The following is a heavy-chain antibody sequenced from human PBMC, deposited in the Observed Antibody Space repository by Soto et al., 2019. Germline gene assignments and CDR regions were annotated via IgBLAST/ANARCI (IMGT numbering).Heavy chain of an antibody. V-gene: IGHV1-2*04. D-gene: IGHD6-13*01. Sequence: ASVKVSCKASGYTFTGYYMHWVRQAPGQGLEWMGWINPNSGGTNYAQKFQGWVTMTRDTSISTAYMELSRLRSDDTAVYYCARERQFGAAAGASYYYGMDVWGQGTTVTVSS. J-gene: IGHJ6*02. CDR1: GYTFTGYY. CDR2: INPNSGGT. CDR3: ARERQFGAAAGASYYYGMDV.